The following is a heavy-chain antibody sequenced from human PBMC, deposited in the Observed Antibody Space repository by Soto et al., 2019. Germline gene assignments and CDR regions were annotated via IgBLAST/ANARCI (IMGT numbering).Heavy chain of an antibody. CDR1: VYTFTLFN. CDR2: INAGNGNT. CDR3: ARPKDYDDCLDL. J-gene: IGHJ4*02. V-gene: IGHV1-3*01. D-gene: IGHD3-22*01. Sequence: ASVKVSCKSSVYTFTLFNIHCVRQAPGQRLEWMGWINAGNGNTKYSQKFQGRVTFTRDTSANTAYMELSSLISDDTAVYYCARPKDYDDCLDLWGQGTLVTVS.